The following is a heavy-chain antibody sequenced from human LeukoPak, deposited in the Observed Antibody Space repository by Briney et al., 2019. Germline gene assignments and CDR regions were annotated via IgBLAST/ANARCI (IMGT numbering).Heavy chain of an antibody. D-gene: IGHD2-2*02. Sequence: GGSLRLSCAASGFTFSSYGMHWVRQAPGKGLEWVAVIWYDGSNKYYADSVKGRFTISRDNSKNTLYLQMNSLRAEDTAVYYCASSAYCSSTSCYTFDYWGQGTLVAVSS. J-gene: IGHJ4*02. CDR1: GFTFSSYG. CDR2: IWYDGSNK. V-gene: IGHV3-33*01. CDR3: ASSAYCSSTSCYTFDY.